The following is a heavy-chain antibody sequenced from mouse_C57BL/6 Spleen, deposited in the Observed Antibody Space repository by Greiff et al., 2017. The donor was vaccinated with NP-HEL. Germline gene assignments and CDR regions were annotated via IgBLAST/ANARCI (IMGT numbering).Heavy chain of an antibody. J-gene: IGHJ2*01. CDR2: IDPSDSYT. V-gene: IGHV1-59*01. D-gene: IGHD2-4*01. CDR3: ARYDYGFDY. Sequence: QVQLQQPGAELVRPGTSVKLSCKASGYTFTSYWMHWVKQSPGQGLEWIGVIDPSDSYTNYNQKFKGKATLTVDTSSSTAYMQLSSLTSEDSAVYYCARYDYGFDYWGQGTTLTVSS. CDR1: GYTFTSYW.